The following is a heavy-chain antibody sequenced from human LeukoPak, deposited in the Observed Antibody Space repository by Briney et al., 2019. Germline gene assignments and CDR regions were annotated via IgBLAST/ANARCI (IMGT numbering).Heavy chain of an antibody. V-gene: IGHV4-59*08. J-gene: IGHJ5*02. CDR3: ARHITMVSEWFDP. D-gene: IGHD3-10*01. CDR1: GGSISSYY. Sequence: SETLSLTCTVSGGSISSYYWSWIRQPPGKGLEWIGYIYYSESTNYNPSLKSRVTISVDTSKNQFSLKLSSVTAADTAVYYCARHITMVSEWFDPWGQGTLVTVSS. CDR2: IYYSEST.